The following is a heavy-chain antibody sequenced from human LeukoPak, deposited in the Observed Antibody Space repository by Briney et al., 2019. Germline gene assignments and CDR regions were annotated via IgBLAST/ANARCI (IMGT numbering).Heavy chain of an antibody. CDR3: ARDLTYYDSESYLSP. CDR2: IYHSGST. Sequence: PSGTLSLTCAVSGGSISSSDWWSWVRQPPGKGLEWIGEIYHSGSTNYNPSLKSRVTISVDKSKNQFSLELSTVTAADTAVYYCARDLTYYDSESYLSPWGQGILVTVSS. D-gene: IGHD3-10*01. CDR1: GGSISSSDW. J-gene: IGHJ5*02. V-gene: IGHV4-4*02.